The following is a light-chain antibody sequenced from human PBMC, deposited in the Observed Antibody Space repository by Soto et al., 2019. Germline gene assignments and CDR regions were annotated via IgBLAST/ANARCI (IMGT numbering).Light chain of an antibody. CDR2: GAS. Sequence: EIVMTQSPATLSVSPGERATLSCRASQSVSSNLAWYQQKPGQAPRLLIYGASTRATGIPARFSGSGSGTAFTLTISRLQSEDFAVYYCQQYNNWPPLFTFGPGTKVDIK. J-gene: IGKJ3*01. CDR1: QSVSSN. V-gene: IGKV3-15*01. CDR3: QQYNNWPPLFT.